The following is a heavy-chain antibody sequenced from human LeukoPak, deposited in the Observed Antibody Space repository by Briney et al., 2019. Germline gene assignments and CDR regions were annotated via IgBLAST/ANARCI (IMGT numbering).Heavy chain of an antibody. CDR2: ISPTSRYT. CDR1: GFTFSSYT. V-gene: IGHV3-21*01. J-gene: IGHJ4*02. D-gene: IGHD2-8*02. CDR3: VRGVLGEAGAGGY. Sequence: PGGSLRLSCAGSGFTFSSYTMNWVRQAPGKGLEWVSSISPTSRYTFYADSVKDRFTISRDNAKSSLNLQMNSLSAEDTAVYYCVRGVLGEAGAGGYWGQGTLVAVSS.